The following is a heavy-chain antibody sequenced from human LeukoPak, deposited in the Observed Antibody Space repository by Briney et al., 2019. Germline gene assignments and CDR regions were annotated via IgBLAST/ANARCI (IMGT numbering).Heavy chain of an antibody. CDR1: GGSISSNNW. Sequence: SGTLSLTCTVSGGSISSNNWWRWVRLPPGKGLEWIGIIYYSGSTYYNPSLKSRVTISVDTSKNQVSLKLSSVTAADTAVYYCARHSTGGYDYCWGQGTLVTVSS. J-gene: IGHJ4*02. CDR3: ARHSTGGYDYC. V-gene: IGHV4-39*01. D-gene: IGHD3-3*01. CDR2: IYYSGST.